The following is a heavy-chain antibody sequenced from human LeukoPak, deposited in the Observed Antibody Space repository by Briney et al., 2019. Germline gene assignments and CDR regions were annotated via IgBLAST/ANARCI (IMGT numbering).Heavy chain of an antibody. CDR2: VDPDGVT. CDR3: TKGTFDH. V-gene: IGHV3-53*01. J-gene: IGHJ3*01. CDR1: GFTVSINY. Sequence: GGSLRLSCVVSGFTVSINYMSWVRQAPGKGLEWVSFVDPDGVTSYADSVKGRFTISRDNSKNILYLQLTTLRAEDTAIYYCTKGTFDHWGQGTLVTVSS.